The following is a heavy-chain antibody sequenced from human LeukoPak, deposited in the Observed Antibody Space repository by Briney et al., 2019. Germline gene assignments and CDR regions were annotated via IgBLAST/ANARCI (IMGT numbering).Heavy chain of an antibody. V-gene: IGHV4-30-4*01. CDR2: IYYSGST. J-gene: IGHJ4*02. Sequence: PSQTLSLTCTVSGGSITSGDYYWSWIRQPPGKGLEWIGYIYYSGSTYYNPSLKSRVTISVDTSKNQFSLKLSSVTAADTAVYYCARLIHLAAAGTNYFDYWGQGTLVTVSS. CDR1: GGSITSGDYY. D-gene: IGHD6-13*01. CDR3: ARLIHLAAAGTNYFDY.